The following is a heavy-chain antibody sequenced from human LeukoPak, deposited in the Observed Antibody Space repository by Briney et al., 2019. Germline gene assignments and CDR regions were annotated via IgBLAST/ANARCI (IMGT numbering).Heavy chain of an antibody. Sequence: GGSLRLSCAASGFTFSSYSMNWVRQAPGKGLEWVSSISSSSSYIYYADSVKGRFTISRDNAKNSLYLQMNSLRAEDTAVYYCARGLTTRESAPTWGQGTLVTVSS. V-gene: IGHV3-21*01. CDR2: ISSSSSYI. CDR1: GFTFSSYS. D-gene: IGHD4-11*01. J-gene: IGHJ4*02. CDR3: ARGLTTRESAPT.